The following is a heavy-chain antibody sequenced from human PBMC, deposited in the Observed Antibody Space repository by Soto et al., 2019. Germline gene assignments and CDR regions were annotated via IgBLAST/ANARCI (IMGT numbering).Heavy chain of an antibody. V-gene: IGHV4-39*01. J-gene: IGHJ4*02. CDR2: IYFSGSI. Sequence: SETLSLTCSVSGGSVSSRTYYWGWIRQPPGKALEWIGSIYFSGSIYYKSSLKSRVTISVDTSKNQFSLKLTSVTAADTAVYYCARHGVAALQFDYSGQGTLVTVSS. CDR1: GGSVSSRTYY. CDR3: ARHGVAALQFDY. D-gene: IGHD6-25*01.